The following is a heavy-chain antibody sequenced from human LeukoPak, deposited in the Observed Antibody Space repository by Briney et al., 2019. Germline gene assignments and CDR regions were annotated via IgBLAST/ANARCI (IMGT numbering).Heavy chain of an antibody. CDR1: GYSSTSYW. Sequence: GESLKISCKGSGYSSTSYWIGWVRQMPGKGLEWMGIIYPGDSDTRYSPSFQGQVTISADKSISTAYLQWSSLKASDTAMYYCARPRRNYYDSSGYSGNAFDTWGQGTMVTVSS. V-gene: IGHV5-51*01. D-gene: IGHD3-22*01. J-gene: IGHJ3*02. CDR3: ARPRRNYYDSSGYSGNAFDT. CDR2: IYPGDSDT.